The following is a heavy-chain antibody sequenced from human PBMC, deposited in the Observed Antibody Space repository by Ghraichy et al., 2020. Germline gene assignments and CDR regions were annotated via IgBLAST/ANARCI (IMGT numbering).Heavy chain of an antibody. CDR1: GFTFSSYW. CDR3: ARGGIAAAGTTDY. J-gene: IGHJ4*02. D-gene: IGHD6-13*01. V-gene: IGHV3-74*01. CDR2: INSDGSST. Sequence: LTCAASGFTFSSYWMHWVRQAPGKGLVWVSRINSDGSSTSYADSVKGRFTISRDNAKNTLYLQMNSLRAEDTAVYYCARGGIAAAGTTDYWGQGTLVTVSS.